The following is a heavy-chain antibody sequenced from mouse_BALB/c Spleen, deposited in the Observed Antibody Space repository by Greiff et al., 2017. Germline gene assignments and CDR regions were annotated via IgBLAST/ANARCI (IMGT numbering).Heavy chain of an antibody. D-gene: IGHD5-1*01. V-gene: IGHV1-7*01. Sequence: QVQLQQSGADLAKPGASVKMSCKASGYTFTSYWMHWVKQRPGQGLEWIGYINPSTGYTEYNQKFKDKSTLTADKSSSTAYMQLSSLTSEDSAVYYCATQYPAMDYWGQGTSVTVSS. CDR1: GYTFTSYW. J-gene: IGHJ4*01. CDR2: INPSTGYT. CDR3: ATQYPAMDY.